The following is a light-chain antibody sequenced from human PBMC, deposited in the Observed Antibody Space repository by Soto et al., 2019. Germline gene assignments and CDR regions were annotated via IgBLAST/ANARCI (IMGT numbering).Light chain of an antibody. V-gene: IGLV2-14*01. CDR1: TSDLGDYKY. J-gene: IGLJ3*02. CDR2: EVT. CDR3: SLYTISRV. Sequence: QPVLTQPASVSGSPGQSITISCTGTTSDLGDYKYISWYQQHPGKVPKLIIYEVTNRPSGVSNRFSGSKSGNTASLTISGLQAEDEADYYCSLYTISRVFGGGTKVTVL.